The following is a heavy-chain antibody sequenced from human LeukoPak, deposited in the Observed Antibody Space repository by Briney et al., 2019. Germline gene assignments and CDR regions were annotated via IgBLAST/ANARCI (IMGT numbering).Heavy chain of an antibody. D-gene: IGHD2-2*01. J-gene: IGHJ5*02. V-gene: IGHV4-39*07. Sequence: SETLSLTCTVSGGSISSSSYYWGWIRQPPGKGLEWIGSIYYSGSTYYNPSLKSRVTISVDTSKNQFSLKLSSVTAADTAVYYCARANIVVVPAAPLDPGSLLNWFDPWGQGTLVTVSS. CDR2: IYYSGST. CDR3: ARANIVVVPAAPLDPGSLLNWFDP. CDR1: GGSISSSSYY.